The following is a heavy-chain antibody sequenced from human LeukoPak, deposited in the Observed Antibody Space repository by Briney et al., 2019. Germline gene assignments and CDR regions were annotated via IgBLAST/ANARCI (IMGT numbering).Heavy chain of an antibody. D-gene: IGHD3-3*01. CDR2: ISSSGSTI. Sequence: GGSLRLSCAASGFTFSDYYMSWIRQAPGKGLEWVSYISSSGSTIYYADSVKGRFTISRDNAKNSLYLQMNSLRAEDTAVYYCARDVAVLRFLEWLNSFDPWGQGTLVTVSS. V-gene: IGHV3-11*04. J-gene: IGHJ5*02. CDR1: GFTFSDYY. CDR3: ARDVAVLRFLEWLNSFDP.